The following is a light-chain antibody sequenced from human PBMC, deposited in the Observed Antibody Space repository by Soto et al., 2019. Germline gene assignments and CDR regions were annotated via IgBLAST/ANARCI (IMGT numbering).Light chain of an antibody. V-gene: IGKV3-20*01. CDR3: QHYVTSSIT. CDR1: QSVSSTS. J-gene: IGKJ5*01. Sequence: EVVLTQSPGTLSLSPGERVTILCLASQSVSSTSLAWYQQKPGQTPRLLIYGASSRATGTPDRISGGGSGTNFTLTISRMETEDFAVYYCQHYVTSSITFGQGTRL. CDR2: GAS.